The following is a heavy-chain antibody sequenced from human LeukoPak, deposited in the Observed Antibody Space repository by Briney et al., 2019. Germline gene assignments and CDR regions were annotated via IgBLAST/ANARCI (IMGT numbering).Heavy chain of an antibody. CDR2: INHSGST. CDR1: GGSFSGYY. Sequence: SETLSLTCAVYGGSFSGYYWSWIRQPPGKGLEWIGEINHSGSTNYNPSLKSRVTISVDTSKNQFSLKLSSVTAADTAVYYCGAIRSGYYPRLYNYWGQGTLVTVSS. V-gene: IGHV4-34*01. D-gene: IGHD3-22*01. CDR3: GAIRSGYYPRLYNY. J-gene: IGHJ4*02.